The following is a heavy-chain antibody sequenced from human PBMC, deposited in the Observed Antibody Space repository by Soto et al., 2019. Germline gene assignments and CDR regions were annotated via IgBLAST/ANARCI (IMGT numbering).Heavy chain of an antibody. CDR3: ARVGVTGYSSSWYLNWFDP. CDR2: IYYTGTT. V-gene: IGHV4-61*01. Sequence: SETLSLTCTVSGGSVSSGRYQWSWIRQSPGKGLEWIGYIYYTGTTNYNPSLKSRVTISVDTSKNQFSLKLTSVTAADTALYFCARVGVTGYSSSWYLNWFDPRARAPWAPSP. J-gene: IGHJ5*02. D-gene: IGHD6-13*01. CDR1: GGSVSSGRYQ.